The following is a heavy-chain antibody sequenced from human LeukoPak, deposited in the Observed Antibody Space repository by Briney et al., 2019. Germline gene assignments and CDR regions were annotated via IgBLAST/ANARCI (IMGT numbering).Heavy chain of an antibody. J-gene: IGHJ4*02. V-gene: IGHV1-2*02. Sequence: ASVKVSCTASGYTFTGYYMHWVRQAPGQGLEWMGWINPNSGGTNYAQKFQGRVTMTRDTSISTAYMELSRLRSDDTAVYYCARATYYDILTGYYPPLYFDYWGQGTLVTVSS. CDR1: GYTFTGYY. CDR3: ARATYYDILTGYYPPLYFDY. CDR2: INPNSGGT. D-gene: IGHD3-9*01.